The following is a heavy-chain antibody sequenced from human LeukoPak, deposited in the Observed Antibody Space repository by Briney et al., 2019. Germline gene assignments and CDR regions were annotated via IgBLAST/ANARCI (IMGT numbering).Heavy chain of an antibody. D-gene: IGHD4-23*01. CDR3: ARATVATPSEFDY. J-gene: IGHJ4*02. CDR1: GDSISSGGYY. V-gene: IGHV4-31*03. CDR2: ISYSGST. Sequence: SETLFLTCTVSGDSISSGGYYWSWIRQHPGKGLEWIGYISYSGSTYYNPSLKSRVSISVDTSKNQFSLKLSSVTAADTAVYYCARATVATPSEFDYWGQGTLVTVSS.